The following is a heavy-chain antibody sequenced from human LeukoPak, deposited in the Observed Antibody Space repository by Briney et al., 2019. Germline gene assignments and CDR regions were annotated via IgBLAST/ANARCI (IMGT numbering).Heavy chain of an antibody. D-gene: IGHD3-10*02. V-gene: IGHV4-59*11. Sequence: SETLSLTCTVSGGSISSHYWSWIRQPPGKGLEWIGYIYYSGSNNYNPSLKSRVTISVDTSKKQFSLKLSSVTAADTAVYYCARDVRGSAFDIWGQGTMVTVSS. CDR1: GGSISSHY. CDR3: ARDVRGSAFDI. CDR2: IYYSGSN. J-gene: IGHJ3*02.